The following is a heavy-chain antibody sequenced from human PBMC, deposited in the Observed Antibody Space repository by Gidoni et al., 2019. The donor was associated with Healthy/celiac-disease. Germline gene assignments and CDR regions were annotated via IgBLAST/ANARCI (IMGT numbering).Heavy chain of an antibody. Sequence: QVQLQEPGPGLVQPSADLSLTCTVSGGSISSYYWRWIRQPAGKRLAWIGRIYTSGSTNYNPSLQRRVTMSVDTSKNPFSLTLSSVTAADTAVYYCARESIAARIYYYYGMDVWGQGTTVTVSS. CDR2: IYTSGST. J-gene: IGHJ6*02. CDR3: ARESIAARIYYYYGMDV. CDR1: GGSISSYY. V-gene: IGHV4-4*07. D-gene: IGHD6-6*01.